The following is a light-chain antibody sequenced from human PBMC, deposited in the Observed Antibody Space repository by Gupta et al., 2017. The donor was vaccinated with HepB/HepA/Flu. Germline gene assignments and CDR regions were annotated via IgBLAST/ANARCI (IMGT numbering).Light chain of an antibody. CDR3: QQANNIPPFT. CDR2: AAS. CDR1: QGISSW. V-gene: IGKV1-12*01. J-gene: IGKJ2*01. Sequence: DIQLTQSPSSVSAPVGDRVSITCRASQGISSWLACYQQKPGKAPKLLIHAASSLQSGVPSRCSGSRSGTDYTLTIITLQPEDYSTYYCQQANNIPPFTFGPGTKLEIK.